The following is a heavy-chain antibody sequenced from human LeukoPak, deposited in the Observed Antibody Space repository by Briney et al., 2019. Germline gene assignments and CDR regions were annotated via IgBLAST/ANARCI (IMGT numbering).Heavy chain of an antibody. D-gene: IGHD1-1*01. CDR1: GFTFSDYY. CDR2: ISNDGTTK. V-gene: IGHV3-11*01. Sequence: PGGSLRLSCAGSGFTFSDYYINWIRQAPGKGLEWVSYISNDGTTKYYADSVEGRVTISRDNAKNSLYLQMNSLRAEDTAVYYCARKQATVPGDYWGQGTLVTVSS. J-gene: IGHJ4*02. CDR3: ARKQATVPGDY.